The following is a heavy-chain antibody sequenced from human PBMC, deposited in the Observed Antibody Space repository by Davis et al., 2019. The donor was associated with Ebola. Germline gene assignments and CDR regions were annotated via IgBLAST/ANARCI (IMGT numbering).Heavy chain of an antibody. V-gene: IGHV3-48*02. CDR1: GFTFSSYS. J-gene: IGHJ4*02. D-gene: IGHD2-21*01. CDR2: ISSSSSTI. CDR3: ARDGDAYCGGDCQIGIDY. Sequence: GESLKISCAASGFTFSSYSMNWVRQAPGKGLEWVSYISSSSSTIYYADSVKGRFTISRDNAKNSLYLQMNSLRDEDTAVYYCARDGDAYCGGDCQIGIDYWGQGTLVTVSS.